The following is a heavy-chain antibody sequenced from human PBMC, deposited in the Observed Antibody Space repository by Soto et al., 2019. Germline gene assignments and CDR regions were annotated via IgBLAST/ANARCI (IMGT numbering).Heavy chain of an antibody. J-gene: IGHJ4*02. D-gene: IGHD6-6*01. CDR3: AKDPGYSSSSAPGDY. CDR1: GFTFSSYA. V-gene: IGHV3-23*01. CDR2: ISGSGGST. Sequence: EVQLLESGGGLVQPGGSLRLSCAASGFTFSSYAMSWVRQAPGKGLEWVSAISGSGGSTYYADSVKGRFTISRDNSKNTLYLQMNSPRPEDTAVYYCAKDPGYSSSSAPGDYWGQGTLVTVSS.